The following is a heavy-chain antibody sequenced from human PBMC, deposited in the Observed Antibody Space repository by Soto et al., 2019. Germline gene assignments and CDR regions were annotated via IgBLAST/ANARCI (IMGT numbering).Heavy chain of an antibody. D-gene: IGHD3-10*01. J-gene: IGHJ5*01. CDR3: ASLLGFGEGNWFDS. V-gene: IGHV4-30-4*01. Sequence: QVQLQESGPGLVKPSQTLSLTCTVSGGSISSADYYWSLLRQHPGKGLAWIWYIYYSGRYYYNPSLKSRVTISGDTSKNLFALMLSSETAANTAVSYSASLLGFGEGNWFDSWGQGTLVTVSS. CDR2: IYYSGRY. CDR1: GGSISSADYY.